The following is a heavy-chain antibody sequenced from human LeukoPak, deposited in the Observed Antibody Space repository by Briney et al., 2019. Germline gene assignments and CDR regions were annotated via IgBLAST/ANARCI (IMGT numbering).Heavy chain of an antibody. V-gene: IGHV4-34*01. D-gene: IGHD3-10*01. CDR2: INHSGST. CDR1: GGSFSGYY. J-gene: IGHJ4*02. CDR3: ARGTAWGYYGSGSYYY. Sequence: PSETLSLTCAVYGGSFSGYYWSWIRQPPGKGLEWIGEINHSGSTNYNPSLKSRVTISVDTSKNQFSLKLSSVTAADTAVYYCARGTAWGYYGSGSYYYWGLGTLVTVSS.